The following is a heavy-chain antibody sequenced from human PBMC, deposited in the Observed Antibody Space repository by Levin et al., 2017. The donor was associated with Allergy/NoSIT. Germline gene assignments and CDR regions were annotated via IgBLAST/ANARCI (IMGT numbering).Heavy chain of an antibody. J-gene: IGHJ4*02. Sequence: PGESLKISCAASGFPFSSHGMHWVRQAPGKGLEWVAVILYDGNNKYYADSVKGRFTISRDNSKNTLYLQMNSLRVDDTAVYYCAKVGYSSGDYWGQGTLVTVSS. D-gene: IGHD6-19*01. CDR1: GFPFSSHG. CDR3: AKVGYSSGDY. CDR2: ILYDGNNK. V-gene: IGHV3-30*18.